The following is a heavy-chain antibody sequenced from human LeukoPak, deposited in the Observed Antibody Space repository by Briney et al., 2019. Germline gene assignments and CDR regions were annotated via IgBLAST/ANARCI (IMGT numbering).Heavy chain of an antibody. J-gene: IGHJ4*02. CDR2: INPNSGGT. CDR3: ARDSPITMIVVPPFDY. CDR1: GGTFSSYA. D-gene: IGHD3-22*01. Sequence: ASVKVSCKASGGTFSSYAISWVRQAPGQGLEWMGWINPNSGGTNYAQKLQGRVTMTTDTSTSTAYMELRSLRSDDTAVYYCARDSPITMIVVPPFDYWGQGTLVTVSS. V-gene: IGHV1-18*01.